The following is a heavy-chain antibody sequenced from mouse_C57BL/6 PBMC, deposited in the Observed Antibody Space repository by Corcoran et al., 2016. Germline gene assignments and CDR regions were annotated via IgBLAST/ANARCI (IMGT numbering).Heavy chain of an antibody. CDR2: ITPNNGGT. Sequence: EVQLQQSGPELVKPGASVKIPCKASGYTFTDYNMDWVKQSHGKSLEWIGDITPNNGGTIYNQKFKGKATLTVDKSSSTAYMELRSLTSEDTAVYYCARAALFYWYFDVWGTGTAVTVS. V-gene: IGHV1-18*01. CDR3: ARAALFYWYFDV. CDR1: GYTFTDYN. J-gene: IGHJ1*03.